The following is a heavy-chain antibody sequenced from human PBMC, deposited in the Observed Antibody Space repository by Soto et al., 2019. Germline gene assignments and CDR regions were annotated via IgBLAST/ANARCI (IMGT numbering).Heavy chain of an antibody. V-gene: IGHV1-18*01. CDR2: ISAYNCNT. CDR1: VYTFTSYG. CDR3: ARTLTNTAMDSE. D-gene: IGHD5-18*01. Sequence: VSCKSSVYTFTSYGISWLRQAPGQGLEWMGWISAYNCNTNYARKLQGRVTMTTDTYTSTAYMELRSLRSDDTAVYYCARTLTNTAMDSEWGQGTLVT. J-gene: IGHJ4*02.